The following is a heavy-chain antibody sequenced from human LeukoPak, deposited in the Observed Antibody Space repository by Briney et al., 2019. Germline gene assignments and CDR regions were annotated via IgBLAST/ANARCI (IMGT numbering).Heavy chain of an antibody. CDR2: INPNSGGT. CDR1: GYTFTRYY. V-gene: IGHV1-2*02. D-gene: IGHD6-13*01. Sequence: ASVKVSCNAFGYTFTRYYMHWVRQAPGQGLEWMGWINPNSGGTNYAQKFQGRVTMTRDTSISTAYMELSRLRSDDTAVYYCARLKAAAGPHFDYWGQGTLVTVSS. CDR3: ARLKAAAGPHFDY. J-gene: IGHJ4*02.